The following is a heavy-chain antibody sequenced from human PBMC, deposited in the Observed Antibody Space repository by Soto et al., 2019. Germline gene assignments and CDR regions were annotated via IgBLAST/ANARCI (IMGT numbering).Heavy chain of an antibody. D-gene: IGHD2-15*01. CDR3: ASSSLGGFDP. Sequence: QVQLQQWGAGLLKPSETLSLTCAVYGGSFSGYYWSWIRQPPGKGLEWIGEINHSGSTNYNPSLKSRVTISVDTSKNQFYLKLSSVTAADTAVYYCASSSLGGFDPWGQGTLVTVSS. V-gene: IGHV4-34*01. J-gene: IGHJ5*02. CDR2: INHSGST. CDR1: GGSFSGYY.